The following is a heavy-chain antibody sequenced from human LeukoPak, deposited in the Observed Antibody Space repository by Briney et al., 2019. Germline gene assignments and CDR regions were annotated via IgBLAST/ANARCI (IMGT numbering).Heavy chain of an antibody. D-gene: IGHD2-2*01. V-gene: IGHV3-66*02. CDR2: SYSAGST. CDR3: AKDKGQYQLLGGGFDY. CDR1: RLTVSSYS. J-gene: IGHJ4*02. Sequence: PGGSLRLSCAASRLTVSSYSMSWVRQAPGKGLEWVSGSYSAGSTYYADSVKGRFTISRDNSKNTLYLQMNSLRAEDTAVYYCAKDKGQYQLLGGGFDYWGQGTLVTVSS.